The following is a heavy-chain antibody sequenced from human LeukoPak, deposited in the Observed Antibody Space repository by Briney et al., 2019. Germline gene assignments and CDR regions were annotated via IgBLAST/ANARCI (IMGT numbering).Heavy chain of an antibody. CDR2: ISPNSGDT. V-gene: IGHV1-2*02. CDR1: GYTFTDYH. D-gene: IGHD6-13*01. Sequence: GASVKVSCKASGYTFTDYHLHWVRQAPGQGPEWMGWISPNSGDTGYAQKFQGRVTMTRDTSISTAYMELSRLRSDDTAVYSCARSGYMWSYDYWGQGTLVTVSS. CDR3: ARSGYMWSYDY. J-gene: IGHJ4*02.